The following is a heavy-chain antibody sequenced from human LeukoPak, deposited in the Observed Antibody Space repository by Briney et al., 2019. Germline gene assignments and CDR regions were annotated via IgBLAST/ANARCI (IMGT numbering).Heavy chain of an antibody. Sequence: PGGSLRLSCAASGFTFSSYEMNWVRQAPGKGLEWVSYISSSGSTIYYADSVKGRFTISRDNAKNSLYLQMNSLRAEDTAVYYCARDLHDSGSYSGYWYFDLWGRGTLVTVSS. V-gene: IGHV3-48*03. D-gene: IGHD3-10*01. J-gene: IGHJ2*01. CDR1: GFTFSSYE. CDR2: ISSSGSTI. CDR3: ARDLHDSGSYSGYWYFDL.